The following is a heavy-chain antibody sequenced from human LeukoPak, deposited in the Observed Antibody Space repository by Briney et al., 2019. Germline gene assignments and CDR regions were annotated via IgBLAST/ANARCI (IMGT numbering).Heavy chain of an antibody. D-gene: IGHD3-22*01. Sequence: KRSETLSLTCAVYGGSFSGYYWSWIRQPPGKGLEWIGNIYYSGSTNYNPSLKSRVTISVDTSKNQFSLKLSSVTAADTAVYYCTRGSIAYYYMDVWGKGTTVTISS. J-gene: IGHJ6*03. CDR3: TRGSIAYYYMDV. CDR2: IYYSGST. CDR1: GGSFSGYY. V-gene: IGHV4-59*01.